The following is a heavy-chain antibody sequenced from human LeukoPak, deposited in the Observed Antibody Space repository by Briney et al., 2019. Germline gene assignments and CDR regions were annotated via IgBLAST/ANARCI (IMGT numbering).Heavy chain of an antibody. V-gene: IGHV5-51*01. J-gene: IGHJ5*02. CDR2: IYPGDSDT. D-gene: IGHD3-22*01. Sequence: GESLKISCKGSGFRFASYRIGWVRQMPGKGLEWMGIIYPGDSDTRYSPSFQGQVTISADKSISTAYLQWSSLKASDTAMYYCARIADSSGYYYGWFDPWGQGTLVTVSS. CDR3: ARIADSSGYYYGWFDP. CDR1: GFRFASYR.